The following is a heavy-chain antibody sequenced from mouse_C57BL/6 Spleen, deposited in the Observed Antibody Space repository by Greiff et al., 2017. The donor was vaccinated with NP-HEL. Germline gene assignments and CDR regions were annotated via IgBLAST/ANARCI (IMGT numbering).Heavy chain of an antibody. D-gene: IGHD1-1*01. CDR2: INPNNGGT. V-gene: IGHV1-18*01. Sequence: EVQLQQSGPELVKPGASVKIPCKASGYTFTDYNMDWVKQSHGKSLEWIGDINPNNGGTIYNQKFKGKATLTVDQSSSTAYMELRSLTSEDTAVYYCARSYYGSGWYFDVWGTGTTVTVSS. CDR3: ARSYYGSGWYFDV. CDR1: GYTFTDYN. J-gene: IGHJ1*03.